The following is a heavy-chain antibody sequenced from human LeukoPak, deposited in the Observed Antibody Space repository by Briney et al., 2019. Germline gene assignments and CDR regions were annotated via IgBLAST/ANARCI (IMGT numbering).Heavy chain of an antibody. CDR3: ARGGWYGDY. Sequence: PGGSLRLSCAASGFTFSSYAMHWVRQAPGKGLEYVSAISSNGGSTYYANSVKGRFTISRDNSKNTLYLQMGSLRAEDMAVYYCARGGWYGDYWGQGTLVTVSS. CDR2: ISSNGGST. V-gene: IGHV3-64*01. J-gene: IGHJ4*02. D-gene: IGHD6-19*01. CDR1: GFTFSSYA.